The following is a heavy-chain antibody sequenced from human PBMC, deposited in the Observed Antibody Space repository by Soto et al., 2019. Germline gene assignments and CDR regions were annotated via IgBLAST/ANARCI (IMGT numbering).Heavy chain of an antibody. CDR1: GGSISSYY. J-gene: IGHJ6*02. CDR3: ARGGREMATIPYYYYGMDV. D-gene: IGHD5-12*01. Sequence: SETLSLTCTVSGGSISSYYWSWIRQPPGKGLEWIGYIYYSGSTNYNPSLKSRITISVDTSKNQFSLKLSSVTAADTAVYYCARGGREMATIPYYYYGMDVWGQGTTVTVSS. CDR2: IYYSGST. V-gene: IGHV4-59*08.